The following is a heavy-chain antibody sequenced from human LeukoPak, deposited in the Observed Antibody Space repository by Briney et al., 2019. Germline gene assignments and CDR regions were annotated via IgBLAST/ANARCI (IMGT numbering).Heavy chain of an antibody. J-gene: IGHJ4*02. CDR1: GGSFSGYY. V-gene: IGHV4-34*01. D-gene: IGHD2-15*01. Sequence: SETLSLTCAVYGGSFSGYYWSWIRQPPGEGLEWIGEINHSGSTNYNPSLKSRVTISVDTSKNQFSLKLSSVTAADTAVYYCARPSKRQVVAATRGYFDYWGQGTLVTVSS. CDR2: INHSGST. CDR3: ARPSKRQVVAATRGYFDY.